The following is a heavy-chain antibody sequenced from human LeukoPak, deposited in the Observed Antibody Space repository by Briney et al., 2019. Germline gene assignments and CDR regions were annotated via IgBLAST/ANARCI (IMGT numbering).Heavy chain of an antibody. Sequence: PGGSLRLSCAASGFSFSNYAMNRVRQARGKGLEWVSGISCSGGKTYNADSVKGRFSISRDNSKNTLYLQMNRLRVGDTAVYYCARVGASAYIYSRFEERQKNFFDYWGQGTLVTVSS. CDR3: ARVGASAYIYSRFEERQKNFFDY. J-gene: IGHJ4*02. CDR2: ISCSGGKT. CDR1: GFSFSNYA. D-gene: IGHD1-26*01. V-gene: IGHV3-23*01.